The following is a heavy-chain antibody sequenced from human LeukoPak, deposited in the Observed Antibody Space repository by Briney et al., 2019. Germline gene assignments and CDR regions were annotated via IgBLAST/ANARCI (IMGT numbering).Heavy chain of an antibody. CDR3: ARVLGHGTTNY. CDR2: IIPILGIA. CDR1: GGTFSSYA. J-gene: IGHJ4*02. D-gene: IGHD1-1*01. Sequence: SVKVSCKASGGTFSSYAISWVRQAPGQGLEWMGRIIPILGIANYAQKLQGRVTMTTDTSTSTAYMELRSLRSDDTAVYYCARVLGHGTTNYWGQGTLVTVSS. V-gene: IGHV1-69*04.